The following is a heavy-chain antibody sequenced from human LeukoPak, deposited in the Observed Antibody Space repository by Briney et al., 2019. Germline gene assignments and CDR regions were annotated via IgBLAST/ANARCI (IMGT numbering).Heavy chain of an antibody. CDR1: GGSFSGYY. J-gene: IGHJ6*03. CDR3: ARLYYYDSSDFALYYYFYYMDV. CDR2: INDSGDT. Sequence: PSETLSLTCAVYGGSFSGYYWSWIRQSPGRGLEWVGQINDSGDTDYNPSLKSRVTISVDTSKKQFSLKLSSVTAADTAVYYCARLYYYDSSDFALYYYFYYMDVWGKGATVTVSS. V-gene: IGHV4-34*01. D-gene: IGHD3-22*01.